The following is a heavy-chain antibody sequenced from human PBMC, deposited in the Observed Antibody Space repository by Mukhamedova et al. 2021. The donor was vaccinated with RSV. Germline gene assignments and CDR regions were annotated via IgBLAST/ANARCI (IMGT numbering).Heavy chain of an antibody. J-gene: IGHJ4*01. Sequence: TFSSYAMHWVRQAPGKGLEWVAVISYDGSNKYYADSVKGRFTISRDNSKNTLYLQMNSLRAEDTAVYYCARGEVVPAAIGFDYW. D-gene: IGHD2-2*01. CDR1: TFSSYA. CDR2: ISYDGSNK. CDR3: ARGEVVPAAIGFDY. V-gene: IGHV3-30-3*01.